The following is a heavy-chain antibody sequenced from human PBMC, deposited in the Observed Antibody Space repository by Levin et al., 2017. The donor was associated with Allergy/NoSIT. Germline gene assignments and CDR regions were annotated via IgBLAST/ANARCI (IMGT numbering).Heavy chain of an antibody. CDR2: IDWDDDK. Sequence: SGPTLVKPTQTLTLTCTLSGISLTTYGVRVSWIRQPPGKTLEWLARIDWDDDKFYNTSLETRLTVSKDTSKNQVVLRMSNMDPVDTGTYYCARTAHEHYGSGSFRDWGPGTLVSVSS. J-gene: IGHJ4*02. V-gene: IGHV2-70*04. CDR3: ARTAHEHYGSGSFRD. CDR1: GISLTTYGVR. D-gene: IGHD3-10*01.